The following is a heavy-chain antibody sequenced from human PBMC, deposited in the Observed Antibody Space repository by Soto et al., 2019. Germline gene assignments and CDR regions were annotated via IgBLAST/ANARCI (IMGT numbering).Heavy chain of an antibody. Sequence: QVQLVESGGGVVQPGRSLRLSCAASGFTFSSYGMHWVRQAPGKGLEWVAVIWYDGSNKYYADSVKGRFTISRDNSKNTLYLQMNSLRAEDTAVYYCARAYYDSSGYGYFDYWGQGTLVTVSS. D-gene: IGHD3-22*01. V-gene: IGHV3-33*01. CDR2: IWYDGSNK. CDR1: GFTFSSYG. J-gene: IGHJ4*02. CDR3: ARAYYDSSGYGYFDY.